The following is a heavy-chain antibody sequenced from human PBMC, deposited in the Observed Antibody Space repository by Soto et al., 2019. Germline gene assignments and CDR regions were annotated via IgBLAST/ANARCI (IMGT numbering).Heavy chain of an antibody. CDR3: ASPLLTAASDY. V-gene: IGHV3-21*01. CDR1: GFTFSSYS. J-gene: IGHJ4*02. Sequence: GGSLRLSCAASGFTFSSYSMNWVRQAPGKGLEWVSSISSSSSYIYYADSVKGRFTISRDNAKNSLYLQMNSLRAEDTAVYYCASPLLTAASDYWGQGTLVTVSS. D-gene: IGHD6-13*01. CDR2: ISSSSSYI.